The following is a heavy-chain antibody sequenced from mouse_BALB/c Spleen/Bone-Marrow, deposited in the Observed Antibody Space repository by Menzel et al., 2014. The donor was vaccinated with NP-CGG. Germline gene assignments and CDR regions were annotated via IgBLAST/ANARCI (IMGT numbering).Heavy chain of an antibody. D-gene: IGHD1-1*02. CDR3: TIYDY. CDR2: IYPYNGVT. J-gene: IGHJ2*01. CDR1: GYTFTDYN. V-gene: IGHV1S29*02. Sequence: EVQLVESGPELVKPGASVKISCKASGYTFTDYNIHWVRQNHGRSLEWIGYIYPYNGVTGYNQKFKNKATLTADISSTTAYMELHSLTSEDSAVYFCTIYDYWGLGTTLTVSS.